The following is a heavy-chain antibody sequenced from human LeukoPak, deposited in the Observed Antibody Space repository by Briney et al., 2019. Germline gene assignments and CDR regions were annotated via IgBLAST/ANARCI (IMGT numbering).Heavy chain of an antibody. V-gene: IGHV1-2*02. CDR3: ARQGGVYYDILTGYPGDNWFDP. D-gene: IGHD3-9*01. CDR1: GYTFTGYY. J-gene: IGHJ5*02. Sequence: ASVKVSCKASGYTFTGYYMHWVRQAPGQGLEWMGWINPNSGGTNYAQKFQGRVTMTRDTSISTAYMELSRLRSDDTAVYYCARQGGVYYDILTGYPGDNWFDPWGQGTLVTVSS. CDR2: INPNSGGT.